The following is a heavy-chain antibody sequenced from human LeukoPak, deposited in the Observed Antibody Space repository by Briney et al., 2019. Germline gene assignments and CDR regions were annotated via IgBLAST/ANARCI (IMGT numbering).Heavy chain of an antibody. V-gene: IGHV1-2*02. CDR1: GYTFTDYY. J-gene: IGHJ4*02. D-gene: IGHD4-17*01. Sequence: GASVKVSCKASGYTFTDYYIHCVRQAPGQGLEWMGWINPNTGGTKSTQKFQGRVTMTRDTSIATAYMDLSNLRSDDTAMYYCARDPRSRGDYEGYYVDSWGQGTLVIVSS. CDR3: ARDPRSRGDYEGYYVDS. CDR2: INPNTGGT.